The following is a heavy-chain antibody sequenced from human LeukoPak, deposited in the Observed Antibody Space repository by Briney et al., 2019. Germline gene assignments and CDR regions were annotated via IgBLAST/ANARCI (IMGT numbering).Heavy chain of an antibody. D-gene: IGHD6-19*01. CDR2: IYYSGST. CDR1: GGSFSGYY. CDR3: ARDGIAVAGINFDY. Sequence: SETLSLTCAVYGGSFSGYYWSWIRQPPGKGLEWIGSIYYSGSTYYNPSLKSRVTISVDTSKNQFSLKLSSVTAADTAVYYCARDGIAVAGINFDYWGQGTLVTVSS. J-gene: IGHJ4*02. V-gene: IGHV4-34*01.